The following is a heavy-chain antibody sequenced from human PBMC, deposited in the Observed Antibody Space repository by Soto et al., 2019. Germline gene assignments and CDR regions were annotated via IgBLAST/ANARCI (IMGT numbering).Heavy chain of an antibody. CDR1: GGSISNPDYY. Sequence: QVQLQESGPGLVKPSQTLSLTCTVPGGSISNPDYYWNWIRQPPGKGLEWIGSIFFNGDTSYNPSLKSRLNISVDTSNNHVSLRLTSVTASDKAVYFCAREGRLQALDYWGQGTVVTVSS. J-gene: IGHJ4*02. CDR3: AREGRLQALDY. D-gene: IGHD4-4*01. CDR2: IFFNGDT. V-gene: IGHV4-30-4*01.